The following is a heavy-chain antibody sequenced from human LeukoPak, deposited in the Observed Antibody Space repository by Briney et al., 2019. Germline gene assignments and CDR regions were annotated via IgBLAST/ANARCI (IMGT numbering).Heavy chain of an antibody. CDR3: ARVDGGNTDAFDI. CDR2: IYYSGST. V-gene: IGHV4-59*11. Sequence: SETLSLTCTVSGGSISSHYWSWIRQPPGAGLEWIGYIYYSGSTNYNPSLKSRVTISVDTSKNQFSLKLSSVTAADTAVYYCARVDGGNTDAFDIWGQGTMVTVSS. D-gene: IGHD4-23*01. J-gene: IGHJ3*02. CDR1: GGSISSHY.